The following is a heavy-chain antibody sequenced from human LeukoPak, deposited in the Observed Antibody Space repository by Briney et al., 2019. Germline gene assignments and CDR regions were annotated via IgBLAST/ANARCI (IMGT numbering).Heavy chain of an antibody. CDR3: ARPLGGDSSGYYYREGAFDI. J-gene: IGHJ3*02. CDR1: GGTFSSYA. D-gene: IGHD3-22*01. CDR2: IIPIFGTA. V-gene: IGHV1-69*06. Sequence: VASVKVSCKASGGTFSSYAISWVRQAPGQGLEWMGGIIPIFGTANYAQKFQGRVTITADKSTSTAYMELSSLRSEDTAVYYCARPLGGDSSGYYYREGAFDIWGQGTMVTVSS.